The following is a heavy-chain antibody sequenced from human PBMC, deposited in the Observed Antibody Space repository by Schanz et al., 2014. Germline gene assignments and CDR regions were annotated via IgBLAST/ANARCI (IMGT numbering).Heavy chain of an antibody. J-gene: IGHJ4*02. CDR1: GFSLNTYG. V-gene: IGHV3-33*01. CDR3: ARPRFDYGEVDY. CDR2: IWNNGVTK. D-gene: IGHD4-17*01. Sequence: QAQLMESGGGVVQPGTSLILSCSVSGFSLNTYGIHWFRQPAGKGLEWVAVIWNNGVTKYYADSVRGRFTISRDRFQNSLYLRMSSPRAEDTAVYYWARPRFDYGEVDYWGQGTLVTVSS.